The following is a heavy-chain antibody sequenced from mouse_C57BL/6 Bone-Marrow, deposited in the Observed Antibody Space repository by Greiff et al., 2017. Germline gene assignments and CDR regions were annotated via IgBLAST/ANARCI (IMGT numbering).Heavy chain of an antibody. CDR3: ARENSHYFFAY. D-gene: IGHD1-2*01. Sequence: QVQLQQPGAELVKPGASVKLSCKASGYTFTSYWMQWVKQRPGQGLEWIGEIDPSDSYTNYNQKFKGKATLTVDTSSSTAYMQLSSLTSEDSEVYYSARENSHYFFAYWGQGTLVTVSA. J-gene: IGHJ3*01. V-gene: IGHV1-50*01. CDR2: IDPSDSYT. CDR1: GYTFTSYW.